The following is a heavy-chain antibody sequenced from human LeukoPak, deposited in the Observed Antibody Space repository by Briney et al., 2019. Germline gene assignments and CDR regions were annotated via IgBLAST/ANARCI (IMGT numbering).Heavy chain of an antibody. V-gene: IGHV3-23*01. CDR1: GFTFRGAA. CDR2: ISSSGNNA. CDR3: AKDIQLST. D-gene: IGHD5-24*01. Sequence: PGGSLRLSCAVSGFTFRGAAMTWVRQAPGKGLEWVSLISSSGNNAYYADSVKGRFTISRDNSKNTLSLQMNGLRVEDTAIYYCAKDIQLSTWGLGTRVTVSS. J-gene: IGHJ3*01.